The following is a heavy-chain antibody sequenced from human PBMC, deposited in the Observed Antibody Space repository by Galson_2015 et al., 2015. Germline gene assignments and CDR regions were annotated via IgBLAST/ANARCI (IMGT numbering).Heavy chain of an antibody. D-gene: IGHD5-18*01. CDR2: TRNKANSYTT. J-gene: IGHJ6*02. CDR1: GFTFSDHY. V-gene: IGHV3-72*01. Sequence: SLRLSCAASGFTFSDHYMDWVRQAPGKGLEWVGRTRNKANSYTTECAASVKGRFTISRDDSKNSLYLQMNSLKTEDTAVYYCATPHVDTADYYYGMDVWGQGTTVTVSS. CDR3: ATPHVDTADYYYGMDV.